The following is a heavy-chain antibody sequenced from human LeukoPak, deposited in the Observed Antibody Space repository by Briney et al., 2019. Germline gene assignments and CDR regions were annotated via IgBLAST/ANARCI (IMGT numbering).Heavy chain of an antibody. D-gene: IGHD6-6*01. CDR1: GFTVSSNY. Sequence: GGSLRLSCAASGFTVSSNYMSWVRQAPGKGLEWVSVIYSGGSTYYADSVKGRFTISRDSSKNTLYLQMNSLRAEDTAVYYCARTSSSSSFYYYYYYMDVWGKGTTVTVSS. V-gene: IGHV3-53*01. CDR3: ARTSSSSSFYYYYYYMDV. CDR2: IYSGGST. J-gene: IGHJ6*03.